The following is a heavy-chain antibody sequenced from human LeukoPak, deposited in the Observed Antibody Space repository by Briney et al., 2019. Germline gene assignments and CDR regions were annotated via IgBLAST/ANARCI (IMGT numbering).Heavy chain of an antibody. CDR3: TRGHGDYYYDSSENEDYFDY. D-gene: IGHD3-22*01. CDR1: GFTFGDYA. CDR2: IRSKVYGGTT. J-gene: IGHJ4*02. V-gene: IGHV3-49*03. Sequence: GGSLRLSCTASGFTFGDYAMSWFRQAPGKGLEWVGFIRSKVYGGTTEYAASVKGRFTISRDDSKSIAYLQMNSLKTEDTAVYYCTRGHGDYYYDSSENEDYFDYWGQGTLVTVSS.